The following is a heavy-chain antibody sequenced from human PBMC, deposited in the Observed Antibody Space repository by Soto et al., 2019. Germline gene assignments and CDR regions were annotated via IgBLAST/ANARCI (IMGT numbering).Heavy chain of an antibody. CDR2: IIPIFGTA. CDR1: GGTFSSYA. Sequence: QVRLVQSGAEVKKPGSSVKVSCKASGGTFSSYAISWVRQAPGQGLEWMGGIIPIFGTANYAQKFQGRVTITADESTSTAYLELSSLRSEDTAVYYCARDYYGSGNPNYGMDVWGQGTTVTVSS. V-gene: IGHV1-69*01. CDR3: ARDYYGSGNPNYGMDV. D-gene: IGHD3-10*01. J-gene: IGHJ6*02.